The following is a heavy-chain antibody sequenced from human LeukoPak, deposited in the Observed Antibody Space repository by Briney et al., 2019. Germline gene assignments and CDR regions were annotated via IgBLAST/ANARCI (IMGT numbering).Heavy chain of an antibody. D-gene: IGHD4-17*01. V-gene: IGHV1-2*02. Sequence: ASVKVSCKTSGYTFTNYGLSWVRQAPGQGLEWMGWINPNSGGTNYAQKFQGRVTMTRDTSISTAYMELSRLRSDDTAVYYCASPISATVTYDAFDIWGQGTMVTVSS. J-gene: IGHJ3*02. CDR1: GYTFTNYG. CDR3: ASPISATVTYDAFDI. CDR2: INPNSGGT.